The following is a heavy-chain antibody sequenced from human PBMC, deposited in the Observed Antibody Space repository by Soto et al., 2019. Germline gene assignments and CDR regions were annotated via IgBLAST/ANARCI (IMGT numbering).Heavy chain of an antibody. CDR3: AKDVPSPAYYYDSSGQNAFDI. CDR2: ISGSGGST. D-gene: IGHD3-22*01. V-gene: IGHV3-23*01. CDR1: GFTFSIYA. Sequence: PWGSLRVSCAASGFTFSIYAMSWVRQAPGKGLESVSAISGSGGSTYYADSVKGRFTISRDNSKNTLYLQMNSLRAEDTAVYYCAKDVPSPAYYYDSSGQNAFDIWGQGTMVTVSS. J-gene: IGHJ3*02.